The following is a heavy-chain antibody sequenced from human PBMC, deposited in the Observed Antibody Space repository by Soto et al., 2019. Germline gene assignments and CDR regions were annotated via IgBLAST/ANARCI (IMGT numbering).Heavy chain of an antibody. CDR3: AKKLSAAEQLVRIDAFDI. CDR1: GFTFSSYG. D-gene: IGHD6-6*01. CDR2: ISYDGSNK. V-gene: IGHV3-30*18. J-gene: IGHJ3*02. Sequence: GGSLRLSCAASGFTFSSYGMHWVRQAPGKGLEWVAVISYDGSNKYYADSVKGRFTISRDNSKNTLYLQMNSLRAEDTAVYYCAKKLSAAEQLVRIDAFDIWGQGTMVTVSS.